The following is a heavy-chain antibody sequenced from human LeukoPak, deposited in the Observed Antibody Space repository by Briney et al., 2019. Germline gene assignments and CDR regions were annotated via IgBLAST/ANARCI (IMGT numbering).Heavy chain of an antibody. J-gene: IGHJ4*02. V-gene: IGHV4-4*07. CDR1: TSSISNYY. Sequence: TASETLSLTCTVSTSSISNYYWSWIRQPAGKGLEWIGRIYTRGSTNYNPSLKSRVTISADTSKNQFSLKLSSVTAADTAVYYCARGLNYFDYWGQGSLVTVSS. D-gene: IGHD3-10*01. CDR2: IYTRGST. CDR3: ARGLNYFDY.